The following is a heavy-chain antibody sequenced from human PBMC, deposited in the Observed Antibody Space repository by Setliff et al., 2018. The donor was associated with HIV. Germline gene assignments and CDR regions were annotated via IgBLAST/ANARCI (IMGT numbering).Heavy chain of an antibody. Sequence: GESLKISCAASGFTFSNSGIHWVRQAPGKGLEWVAFIRYDGIIEHYRDSVRGRFTISRDNSKNTVYLQMNSPRAEDTAVYYCGKDRTDVAATIANYWGQGTLVTVSS. CDR1: GFTFSNSG. CDR2: IRYDGIIE. D-gene: IGHD5-12*01. J-gene: IGHJ4*02. CDR3: GKDRTDVAATIANY. V-gene: IGHV3-30*02.